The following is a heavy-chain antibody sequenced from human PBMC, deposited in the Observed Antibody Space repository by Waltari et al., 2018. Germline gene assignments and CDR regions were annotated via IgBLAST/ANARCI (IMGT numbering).Heavy chain of an antibody. J-gene: IGHJ5*02. CDR2: IYYSGST. V-gene: IGHV4-59*11. CDR3: ARDKRGGYRWFDP. Sequence: QVQLQESGPGLVKPSETLSLTCTVSGGSISSHYWRWIRQPPGKGLEWIGYIYYSGSTNYNPSLKSRVTISVDTSKNQFSLKLSSVTAADTAVYYCARDKRGGYRWFDPWGQGTLVTVSS. D-gene: IGHD5-18*01. CDR1: GGSISSHY.